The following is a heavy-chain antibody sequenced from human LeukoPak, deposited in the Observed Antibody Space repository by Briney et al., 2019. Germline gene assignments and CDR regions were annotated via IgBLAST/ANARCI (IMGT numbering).Heavy chain of an antibody. J-gene: IGHJ3*02. CDR3: ARDGSGVGAKGAFDI. Sequence: ETLSLTCTVSGGSISSYYWSWIRQPPGKGLEWIGYIYYSGSTNYNPSLKSRVTISVDTSKNQFSLKLSSVTAADTAVYYCARDGSGVGAKGAFDIWGQGTMVTVSS. V-gene: IGHV4-59*01. CDR2: IYYSGST. D-gene: IGHD1-26*01. CDR1: GGSISSYY.